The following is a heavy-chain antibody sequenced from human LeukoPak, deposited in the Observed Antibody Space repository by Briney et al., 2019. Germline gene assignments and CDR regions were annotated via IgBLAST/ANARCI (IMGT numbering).Heavy chain of an antibody. CDR1: GGSFSGYY. V-gene: IGHV4-59*08. Sequence: SETLSLTCAVYGGSFSGYYWSWIRQPPGKGLEWIGYIYYSGSTNYNPSLKSRVTISVDTSKNQFSLKLSSVTAADTAVYYCARLVSGYSYGYKNFDYWGQGTLVTVSS. CDR3: ARLVSGYSYGYKNFDY. CDR2: IYYSGST. D-gene: IGHD5-18*01. J-gene: IGHJ4*02.